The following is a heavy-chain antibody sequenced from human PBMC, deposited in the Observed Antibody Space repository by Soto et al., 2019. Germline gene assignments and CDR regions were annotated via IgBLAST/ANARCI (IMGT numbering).Heavy chain of an antibody. CDR2: INPSGGST. V-gene: IGHV1-46*03. D-gene: IGHD3-3*01. CDR1: GYTFTSSY. CDR3: ARGSYDFWSGYLHLPHYYYYYYMDV. Sequence: ASVKVSCKASGYTFTSSYMHWARQAPGQGLEWMGIINPSGGSTSYAQKFQGRVTMTRDTSTSTVYMELSSLRSEDTAVYYCARGSYDFWSGYLHLPHYYYYYYMDVWGKGTTVTVSS. J-gene: IGHJ6*03.